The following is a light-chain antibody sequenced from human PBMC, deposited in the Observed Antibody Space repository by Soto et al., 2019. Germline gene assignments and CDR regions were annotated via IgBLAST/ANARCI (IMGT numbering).Light chain of an antibody. J-gene: IGKJ4*01. CDR1: QSVSSSF. CDR3: QQYGSSPLT. V-gene: IGKV3-20*01. Sequence: EIVLTQSPGTLSLSPGERATLSCRASQSVSSSFLAWYQQKPGQAPRLLIYGASSRATVIPDRFSGSGSGTDFTLTISRLEPEDVEVYYCQQYGSSPLTFGGGTKVEIK. CDR2: GAS.